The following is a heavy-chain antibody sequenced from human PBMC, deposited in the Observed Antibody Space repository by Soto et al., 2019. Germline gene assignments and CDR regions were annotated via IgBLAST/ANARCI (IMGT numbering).Heavy chain of an antibody. CDR1: GFTFDDYA. CDR3: AKDISNDYGYFDY. V-gene: IGHV3-9*01. D-gene: IGHD4-17*01. CDR2: ISWNSGSI. Sequence: PGGSLRLSCAASGFTFDDYAMHWVRQAPGKGLEWVSGISWNSGSIGYADSVKGRFTISRDNAKNSLYLQMNSLRAEDTALYYCAKDISNDYGYFDYWGQGTLFTVSS. J-gene: IGHJ4*02.